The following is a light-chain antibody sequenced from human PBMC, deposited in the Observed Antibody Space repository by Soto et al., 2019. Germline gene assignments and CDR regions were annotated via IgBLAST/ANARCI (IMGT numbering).Light chain of an antibody. CDR2: EVS. CDR3: SSYNSRGV. Sequence: QSALTQPASVSGSLGQSITISCTGTSSDVGGYTYVSWYQQYPGKAPKLMIYEVSNRPSGVSSRFSGSKSGNTASLTISGLRVEDEADYYCSSYNSRGVFGGGTKLTVL. J-gene: IGLJ3*02. CDR1: SSDVGGYTY. V-gene: IGLV2-14*01.